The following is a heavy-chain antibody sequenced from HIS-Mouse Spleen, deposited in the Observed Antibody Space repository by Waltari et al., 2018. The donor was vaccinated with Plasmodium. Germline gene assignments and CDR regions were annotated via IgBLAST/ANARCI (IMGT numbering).Heavy chain of an antibody. D-gene: IGHD6-13*01. J-gene: IGHJ4*02. CDR2: INPNSGGT. Sequence: QVQLVQSGAEVKKPGASVKVSCKASGYTFTGYYMHWVRQAPGQGLEWMGWINPNSGGTNYAQKFQGRVTMTRDTSISTAYMELSRLRSDDTAVYYCARGPIAAAGTPRPLVYFDYWGQGTLVTVSS. V-gene: IGHV1-2*02. CDR1: GYTFTGYY. CDR3: ARGPIAAAGTPRPLVYFDY.